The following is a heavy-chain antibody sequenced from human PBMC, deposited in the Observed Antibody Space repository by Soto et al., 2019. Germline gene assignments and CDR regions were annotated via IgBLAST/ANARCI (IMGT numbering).Heavy chain of an antibody. CDR3: ARDSGSSWYGNAGLDP. CDR1: GGSISIYH. D-gene: IGHD6-13*01. V-gene: IGHV4-4*07. CDR2: FHSSGNT. Sequence: QVQLQESGPGLVKPSETLSLTCTVSGGSISIYHWSWIRQPAGKGLEWIGRFHSSGNTNYNPSLKSRVSMSADTSKNQLPLNLHSVIAADTAVYYCARDSGSSWYGNAGLDPWGQGTLVTVSS. J-gene: IGHJ5*02.